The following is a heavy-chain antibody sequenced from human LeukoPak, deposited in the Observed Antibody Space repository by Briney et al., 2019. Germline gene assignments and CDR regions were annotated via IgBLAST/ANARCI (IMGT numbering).Heavy chain of an antibody. J-gene: IGHJ6*02. CDR2: ISWNSGSI. CDR3: AKGAGGSSYYYYYGMDV. V-gene: IGHV3-9*01. Sequence: PGGSLRLSCAASGFTFDDYAMHWVRQAPGKGPEWVSGISWNSGSIGYADSVKGRFTISRDNAKNSLYLQMNSLRAEDTALYYCAKGAGGSSYYYYYGMDVWGQGTTVTVSS. D-gene: IGHD2-2*01. CDR1: GFTFDDYA.